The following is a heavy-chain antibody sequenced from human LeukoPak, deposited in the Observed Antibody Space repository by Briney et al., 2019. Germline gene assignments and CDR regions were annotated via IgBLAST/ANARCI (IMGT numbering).Heavy chain of an antibody. D-gene: IGHD2-2*01. CDR1: GGSISSGTYY. CDR3: ARDLGYCSSTSCYWGAFDI. J-gene: IGHJ3*02. Sequence: TSETLSLTCTVSGGSISSGTYYWSWIRQPPGKGLEWIGYISHSGSTNFNPSLKSRVTMSVDKSNNQFSLKLTSVTAADTAVYYCARDLGYCSSTSCYWGAFDIWGQGTMVTVSS. CDR2: ISHSGST. V-gene: IGHV4-30-2*01.